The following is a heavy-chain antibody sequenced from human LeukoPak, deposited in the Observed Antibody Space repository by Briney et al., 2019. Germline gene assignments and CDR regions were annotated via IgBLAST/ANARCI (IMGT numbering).Heavy chain of an antibody. CDR2: IYPADSDT. CDR1: GYTFPNYW. V-gene: IGHV5-51*01. CDR3: ARSLSRLDY. J-gene: IGHJ4*02. Sequence: GESLKISCKGSGYTFPNYWIAWVRQMPGKGLEWMGIIYPADSDTRYSPSFQGQVTISADKSISTAYLQWSSLKASNTAMYYCARSLSRLDYWGQGTLVTVSS.